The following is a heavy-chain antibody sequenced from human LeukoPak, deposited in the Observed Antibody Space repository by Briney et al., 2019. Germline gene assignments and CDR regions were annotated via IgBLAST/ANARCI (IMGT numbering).Heavy chain of an antibody. CDR3: AGDAPYDYRGNWFDP. J-gene: IGHJ5*02. D-gene: IGHD4-11*01. V-gene: IGHV4-4*07. Sequence: SETLSLTCTVSGGSISSYYWSWIRQPAGKGLEWIGRIYTSGSTNYNPSLKSRVTMSVDTSKNQFSLKLSSVTAADTAVYYCAGDAPYDYRGNWFDPWGQGTLVTVSS. CDR1: GGSISSYY. CDR2: IYTSGST.